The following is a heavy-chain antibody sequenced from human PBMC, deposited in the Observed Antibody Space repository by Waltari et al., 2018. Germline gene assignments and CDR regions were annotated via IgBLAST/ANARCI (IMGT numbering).Heavy chain of an antibody. J-gene: IGHJ4*02. Sequence: QVQLVQSGAEVKKPGASVTVSCKSSGYTFTSYSMHWVRQSPGQRLEWMGWIHAGNGNTKDYQNFQGGVTITRDKSASTADMELSSLRSEDTAVYYCAREGGALGDYWGQGTLVTVSS. CDR3: AREGGALGDY. CDR1: GYTFTSYS. D-gene: IGHD7-27*01. V-gene: IGHV1-3*01. CDR2: IHAGNGNT.